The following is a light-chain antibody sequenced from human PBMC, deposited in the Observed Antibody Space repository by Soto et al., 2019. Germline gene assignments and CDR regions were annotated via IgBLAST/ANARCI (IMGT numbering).Light chain of an antibody. J-gene: IGKJ1*01. V-gene: IGKV3-20*01. CDR1: QSLSRTY. CDR3: QQYGRSGT. Sequence: ENVLTQSPGTLSLSPGERATLSCRASQSLSRTYLAWYQQKPVQAPRLLIYATSSRATGIPDRFSGSGSGTDFTLTISRLEPEDFAVYYCQQYGRSGTFGQGTKVEIK. CDR2: ATS.